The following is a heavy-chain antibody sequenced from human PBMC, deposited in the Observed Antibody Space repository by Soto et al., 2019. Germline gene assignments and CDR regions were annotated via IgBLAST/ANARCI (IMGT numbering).Heavy chain of an antibody. D-gene: IGHD3-10*01. V-gene: IGHV3-23*01. CDR2: ISGSGGST. CDR3: AREGYYYGSGSFEASSDYGMDV. Sequence: EVQLLESGGGLVQPGGSLRLSCAASGFTFSSYAMSWVRQAPGKGLEWVSAISGSGGSTYYADSVKGRFTISRDNSKNTLYLQMNSLRAEDTAVYYCAREGYYYGSGSFEASSDYGMDVWGQGTTVTVSS. CDR1: GFTFSSYA. J-gene: IGHJ6*02.